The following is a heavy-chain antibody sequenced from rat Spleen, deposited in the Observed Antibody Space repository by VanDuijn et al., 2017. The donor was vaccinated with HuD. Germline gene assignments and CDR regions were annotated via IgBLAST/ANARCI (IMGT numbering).Heavy chain of an antibody. CDR3: ARHPRPLDY. D-gene: IGHD3-1*01. CDR1: GLSISSNY. J-gene: IGHJ2*01. CDR2: ISYSGST. Sequence: EVQLQESGPGLVKPSQSLSLTCSVTGLSISSNYWGWIRKFPGNKMEWMGYISYSGSTSYNPSLKSRISIARDTSKNQFFLQLNSVTTEDTATYYCARHPRPLDYWGQGVMVTVSS. V-gene: IGHV3-1*01.